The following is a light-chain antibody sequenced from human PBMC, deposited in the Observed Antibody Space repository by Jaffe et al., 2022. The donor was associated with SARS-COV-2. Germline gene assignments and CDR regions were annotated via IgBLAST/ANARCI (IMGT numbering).Light chain of an antibody. J-gene: IGKJ1*01. CDR2: GAS. V-gene: IGKV3-20*01. Sequence: EIVLTQSPGTLSLSPGERATLSCRASQSVSSSYLAWYQQKPGQAPRLLIYGASSRATGIPDRFSGSGSGTDFTLTISRLEPEDFAVYYCQQYGSSLFTWTFGQGTKVEIK. CDR1: QSVSSSY. CDR3: QQYGSSLFTWT.